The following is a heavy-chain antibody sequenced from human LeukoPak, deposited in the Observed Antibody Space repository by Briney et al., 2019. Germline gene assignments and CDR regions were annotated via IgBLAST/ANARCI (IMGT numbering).Heavy chain of an antibody. CDR1: GFTFSSYA. V-gene: IGHV3-64*04. CDR2: ISSNGGST. Sequence: GGSLRLSCSASGFTFSSYAMHWVRQAPGKGLEYVSAISSNGGSTYYADSVQGRFTISRDNAKNSLNLQMNSLRAEDTAVYYCARDSGYSDYSDYWGQGTLVTVSS. D-gene: IGHD5-12*01. CDR3: ARDSGYSDYSDY. J-gene: IGHJ4*02.